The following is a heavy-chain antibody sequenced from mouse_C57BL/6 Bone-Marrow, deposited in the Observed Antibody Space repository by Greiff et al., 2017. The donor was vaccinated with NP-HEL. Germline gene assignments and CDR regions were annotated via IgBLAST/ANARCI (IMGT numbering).Heavy chain of an antibody. CDR2: IYPGGGYT. J-gene: IGHJ2*01. CDR3: ARKIYDGYSYYFDY. Sequence: VHLVESGAELVRPGTSVKMSCKASGYTFTNYWIGWAKQRPGHGLEWIGDIYPGGGYTNYNEKFKGKATLTADKSSSTAYMQFSSLTSEDSAIYYCARKIYDGYSYYFDYWGQGTTLTVSS. V-gene: IGHV1-63*01. CDR1: GYTFTNYW. D-gene: IGHD2-3*01.